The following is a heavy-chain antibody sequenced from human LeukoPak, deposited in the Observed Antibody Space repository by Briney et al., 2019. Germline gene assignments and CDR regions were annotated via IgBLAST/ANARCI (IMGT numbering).Heavy chain of an antibody. V-gene: IGHV3-23*01. CDR1: GFSFSSYA. D-gene: IGHD6-19*01. CDR3: AKALGYSSGWYSYLDV. J-gene: IGHJ6*02. Sequence: GGSLRLSCAASGFSFSSYAMSWVRQAPGKGLEWVSATSGSGDRTYYAVSVKGRFTISRDNSKNTLYLQMNSLRAEDTVVYYCAKALGYSSGWYSYLDVWGQGTTVTVSS. CDR2: TSGSGDRT.